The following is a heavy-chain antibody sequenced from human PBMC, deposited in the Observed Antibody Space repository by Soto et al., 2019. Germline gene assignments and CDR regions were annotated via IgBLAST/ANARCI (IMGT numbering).Heavy chain of an antibody. Sequence: QVQLVQSGAEVKKPGASVKVSCKASGYTFTSYYIHWVRQAPGQGLEWMGVINPFDDSTIYAQRFQGRVTMTSDPSTSTVFMEVSSLRSEDTAVYHCAREEMPTVNNYYYYMDVWGKGTTVTVSS. CDR3: AREEMPTVNNYYYYMDV. D-gene: IGHD4-4*01. J-gene: IGHJ6*03. V-gene: IGHV1-46*03. CDR1: GYTFTSYY. CDR2: INPFDDST.